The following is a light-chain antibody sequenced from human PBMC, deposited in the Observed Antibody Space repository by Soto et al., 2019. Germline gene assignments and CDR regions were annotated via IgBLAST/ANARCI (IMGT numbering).Light chain of an antibody. CDR3: SSYTSSSTPLYV. Sequence: QSVVAQPASGSGSPGQSITISCTGTSSDVGGYNYVSWYQQHPGKAPKLMIYDVSNRPSGVSNRFSGSKSGNTASLTISGLQAEDEADYYCSSYTSSSTPLYVFGTGTKVTVL. V-gene: IGLV2-14*01. CDR1: SSDVGGYNY. CDR2: DVS. J-gene: IGLJ1*01.